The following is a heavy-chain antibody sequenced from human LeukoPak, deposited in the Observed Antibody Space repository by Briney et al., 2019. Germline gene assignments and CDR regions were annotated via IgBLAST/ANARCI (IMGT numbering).Heavy chain of an antibody. Sequence: SETLSLTCTVSGGSISSYYWSWIRQPPAKGLEWIGYIYYSGSTNYNPSLKSRVTISVDTSKNQFSLKLSSVTAADTAVYYCARHWFSSSGWYYFDYWGQGTLVTVSS. D-gene: IGHD6-19*01. V-gene: IGHV4-59*08. CDR2: IYYSGST. CDR1: GGSISSYY. CDR3: ARHWFSSSGWYYFDY. J-gene: IGHJ4*02.